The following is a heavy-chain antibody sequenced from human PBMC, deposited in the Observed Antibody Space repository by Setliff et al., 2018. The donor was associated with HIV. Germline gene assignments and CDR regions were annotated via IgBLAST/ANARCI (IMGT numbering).Heavy chain of an antibody. Sequence: EASVKVSCKASGYTFINYGIAWVRQAPGQGLEWMGWISPYTGVTDYAPRLLGKVFMTTDTSTSTAYMEVRSLSYDDTAVYYCARARLQGIFAATGPRDNCLDPWGQGTRVTVSS. CDR3: ARARLQGIFAATGPRDNCLDP. CDR2: ISPYTGVT. V-gene: IGHV1-18*01. J-gene: IGHJ5*02. CDR1: GYTFINYG. D-gene: IGHD2-15*01.